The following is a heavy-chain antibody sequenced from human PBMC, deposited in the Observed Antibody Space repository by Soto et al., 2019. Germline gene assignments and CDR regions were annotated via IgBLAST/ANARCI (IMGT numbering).Heavy chain of an antibody. Sequence: SETLSLTCTVSGGSISSSSYYWGWIRQPPGKGLEWIGSIYYSGSTYYNPSLKSRVTISVDTSKNQFSLKLSSVTAADTAVYYCARVPAAPPLYFDYWGQGTLVTVSS. V-gene: IGHV4-39*01. CDR2: IYYSGST. CDR1: GGSISSSSYY. J-gene: IGHJ4*02. CDR3: ARVPAAPPLYFDY. D-gene: IGHD2-2*01.